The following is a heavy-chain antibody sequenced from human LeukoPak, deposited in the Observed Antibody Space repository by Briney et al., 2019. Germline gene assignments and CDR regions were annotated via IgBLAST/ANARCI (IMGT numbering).Heavy chain of an antibody. CDR3: ARGSTAMGNYYYYYMDV. V-gene: IGHV1-46*01. Sequence: ASVKVSCKASGYTFTSYYMHWVRQAPGQGLEWMGIINPSGGSTSYAQKFQGRVTMTRDTSTSTVYMELSSLRSEDTAVYYCARGSTAMGNYYYYYMDVWGKGTTVTVSS. J-gene: IGHJ6*03. D-gene: IGHD5-18*01. CDR1: GYTFTSYY. CDR2: INPSGGST.